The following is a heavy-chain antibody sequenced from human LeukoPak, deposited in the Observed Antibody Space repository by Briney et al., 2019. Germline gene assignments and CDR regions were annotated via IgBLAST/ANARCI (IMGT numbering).Heavy chain of an antibody. J-gene: IGHJ6*03. CDR2: INHSGST. CDR1: GGSFSGYY. CDR3: ARGSTLGYCSGGSCYRPYYYYYYYMDV. Sequence: SETLSLTCAVYGGSFSGYYWSWIRQPPGKGLEWIGEINHSGSTNYIPSLKSRVTISVDTSKNQFSLKLSSVTAADTAVYYCARGSTLGYCSGGSCYRPYYYYYYYMDVWGKGTTVTVSS. V-gene: IGHV4-34*01. D-gene: IGHD2-15*01.